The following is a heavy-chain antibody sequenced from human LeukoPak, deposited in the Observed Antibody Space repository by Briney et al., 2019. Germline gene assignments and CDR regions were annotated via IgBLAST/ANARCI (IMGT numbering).Heavy chain of an antibody. CDR2: INHSGST. Sequence: SETLSLTCAVYGGSFSGYYWSWIRQPPGKGLEWIGEINHSGSTHYNPSLKSRVTISVDTSKNQFSLRLNSVTAADTAVYFCARKGAAGTGFDYWGQGTQVTVSS. CDR3: ARKGAAGTGFDY. D-gene: IGHD1-1*01. CDR1: GGSFSGYY. V-gene: IGHV4-34*01. J-gene: IGHJ4*02.